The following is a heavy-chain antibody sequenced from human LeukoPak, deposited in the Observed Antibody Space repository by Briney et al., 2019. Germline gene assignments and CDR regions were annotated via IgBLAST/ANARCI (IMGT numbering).Heavy chain of an antibody. J-gene: IGHJ4*02. V-gene: IGHV3-48*03. D-gene: IGHD4-17*01. CDR2: ISTSGGTI. CDR3: ARVQTTVTTLDY. CDR1: GFPFSSYE. Sequence: GGSLRLSCAASGFPFSSYEMNWVRQAPGKGLEWVSYISTSGGTIYYADSVKARFTISRGNAKNSLYLQMNSLRAEDTAVYYCARVQTTVTTLDYWGQGTLVTVSS.